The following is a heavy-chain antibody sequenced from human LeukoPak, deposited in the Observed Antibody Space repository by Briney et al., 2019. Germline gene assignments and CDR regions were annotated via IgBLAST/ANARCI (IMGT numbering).Heavy chain of an antibody. CDR2: IKPDGSEK. J-gene: IGHJ4*02. CDR1: GFSFSGHW. D-gene: IGHD1-26*01. Sequence: GGSLRLSCAASGFSFSGHWMNWVRQPPGKGLEWVANIKPDGSEKYYVDSVKGRFTISRDDAKRSLDLQMDSLRAEDTAIYYCAYRNTLDYWGQGTLVTVSS. V-gene: IGHV3-7*02. CDR3: AYRNTLDY.